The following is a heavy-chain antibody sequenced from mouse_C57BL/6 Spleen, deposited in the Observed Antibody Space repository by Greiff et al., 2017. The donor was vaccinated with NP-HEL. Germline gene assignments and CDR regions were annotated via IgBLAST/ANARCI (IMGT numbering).Heavy chain of an antibody. Sequence: QVQLQQSGAELARPGASVKLSCKASGYTFTSYGISWVKQRTGQGLEWIGEIYPRSGNTYYNEKFKGKATLTADKSSSTAYMELRSLTSEDSAVYFCARSRVTTVVAPDYWGQGTTLTVSS. J-gene: IGHJ2*01. CDR3: ARSRVTTVVAPDY. CDR2: IYPRSGNT. CDR1: GYTFTSYG. D-gene: IGHD1-1*01. V-gene: IGHV1-81*01.